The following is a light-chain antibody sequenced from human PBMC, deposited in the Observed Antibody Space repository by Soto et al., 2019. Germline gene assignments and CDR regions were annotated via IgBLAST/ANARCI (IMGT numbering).Light chain of an antibody. CDR3: SSYTSSNTVI. Sequence: QSALTQPASVSGSPGQSITISCTGTSSDVGGYNYVSWYQQHPGKAPKFMIYEVSNRPSGVSNRFSGSKSGNMASLTISGLQAEDEADYYCSSYTSSNTVIFGGGTKLTVL. J-gene: IGLJ2*01. CDR1: SSDVGGYNY. V-gene: IGLV2-14*01. CDR2: EVS.